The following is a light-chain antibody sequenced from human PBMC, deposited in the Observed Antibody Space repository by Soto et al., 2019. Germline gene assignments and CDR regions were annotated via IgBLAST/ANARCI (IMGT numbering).Light chain of an antibody. Sequence: QSALTQPASVSGSPGQSITISCTGTSSDVGGYNYVSWYQQHPGKAPKLMIYDVSNRPSGVSNRFSGSKSRNTASLTISGLQAEDEADYYCSSYTSSSTLDVFGTGTKLTVL. V-gene: IGLV2-14*01. CDR3: SSYTSSSTLDV. CDR1: SSDVGGYNY. J-gene: IGLJ1*01. CDR2: DVS.